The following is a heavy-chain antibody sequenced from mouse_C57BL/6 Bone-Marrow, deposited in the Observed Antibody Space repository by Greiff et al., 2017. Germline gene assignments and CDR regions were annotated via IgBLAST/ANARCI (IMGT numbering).Heavy chain of an antibody. D-gene: IGHD2-3*01. CDR3: ARYKGLLLDY. CDR2: IRNKANGYTT. Sequence: EVQVVESGGGLVQPGGSLSLSCAASGFTFTDYYMSWVRQPPGKALEWLGFIRNKANGYTTEYSASVKGRFTISRDNSQSILYLQMNALRAEDSATYYCARYKGLLLDYWGQGTTLTVSS. V-gene: IGHV7-3*01. J-gene: IGHJ2*01. CDR1: GFTFTDYY.